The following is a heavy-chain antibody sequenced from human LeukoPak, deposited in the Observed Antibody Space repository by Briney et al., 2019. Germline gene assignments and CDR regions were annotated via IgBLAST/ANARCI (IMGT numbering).Heavy chain of an antibody. CDR3: ARDPMEESP. CDR1: GFTFSSYN. V-gene: IGHV3-21*01. Sequence: PGGSLRLSCAASGFTFSSYNMNWVRQAPGKGLEWVSSITSGSDMYYADSVKGRFTISRGNGKNSLYLQMNSLRAEDTAVYYCARDPMEESPWGQGTLVTVSS. CDR2: ITSGSDM. J-gene: IGHJ5*02. D-gene: IGHD3-3*01.